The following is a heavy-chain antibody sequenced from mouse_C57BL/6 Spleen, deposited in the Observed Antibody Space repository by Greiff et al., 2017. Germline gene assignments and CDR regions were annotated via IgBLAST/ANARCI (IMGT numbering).Heavy chain of an antibody. Sequence: QVQLQQSGAELARPGASVKMSCKASGYTFTSYTMHWVKQRPGQGLEWIGYINPSSGYTKYNQKFKDKATLTADKSSSTAYMQLSSLTSEDSAVXYCATNYGSSYNLDYWGQGTTLTVSS. CDR3: ATNYGSSYNLDY. CDR2: INPSSGYT. V-gene: IGHV1-4*01. CDR1: GYTFTSYT. D-gene: IGHD1-1*01. J-gene: IGHJ2*01.